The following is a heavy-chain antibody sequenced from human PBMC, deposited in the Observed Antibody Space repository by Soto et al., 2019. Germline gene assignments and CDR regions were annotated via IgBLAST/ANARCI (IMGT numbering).Heavy chain of an antibody. CDR1: GGTFSSYA. CDR3: ASEYYDSSGYQAPSQLRYYSYGMDV. D-gene: IGHD3-22*01. CDR2: IIPIFGTA. Sequence: ASVKVSCKASGGTFSSYAISWVRQAPGQGLEWMGGIIPIFGTANYAQKFQGRVTITADESTSTAYMELSSLRSEDTAVYYCASEYYDSSGYQAPSQLRYYSYGMDVWGQGTTVNVS. V-gene: IGHV1-69*13. J-gene: IGHJ6*02.